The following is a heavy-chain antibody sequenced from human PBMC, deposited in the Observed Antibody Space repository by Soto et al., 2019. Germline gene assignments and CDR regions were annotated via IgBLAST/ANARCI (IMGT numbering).Heavy chain of an antibody. Sequence: QVQLLESGPGLVKPSQTLSLTCSVSGDSISTVDYFWAWVRQPPGQALEYIGYIYKSATTYYNPSFESRVAISLDTSKSQFSLNVTSLTVADTAVYFCARGRYCLTGRCFPNWFDSWGQGTLVTVSS. J-gene: IGHJ5*01. D-gene: IGHD2-15*01. CDR1: GDSISTVDYF. CDR3: ARGRYCLTGRCFPNWFDS. V-gene: IGHV4-30-4*01. CDR2: IYKSATT.